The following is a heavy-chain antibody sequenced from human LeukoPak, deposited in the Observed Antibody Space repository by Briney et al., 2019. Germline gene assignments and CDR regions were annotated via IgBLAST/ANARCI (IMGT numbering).Heavy chain of an antibody. V-gene: IGHV3-48*02. Sequence: PGGSLRLSCAASGYTFSSYSMNWVRQAPGKGLEWVPYISSSSSTIYYADSVKGRFTISRDNAKNSLYLQMNSLRDEDTAVYYCARPYDILTGYPPFDFWGQGTLVTVSS. D-gene: IGHD3-9*01. CDR1: GYTFSSYS. CDR2: ISSSSSTI. CDR3: ARPYDILTGYPPFDF. J-gene: IGHJ5*01.